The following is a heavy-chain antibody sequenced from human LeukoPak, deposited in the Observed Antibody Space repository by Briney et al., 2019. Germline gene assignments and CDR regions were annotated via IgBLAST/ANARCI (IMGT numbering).Heavy chain of an antibody. Sequence: PGGSLRLSCAASGFTFTTYLMHWVRQVPGKGLVWGARINTDGRVTTYADSVKGRFTVSRDNAENTLYLQMNDLRPEDTAVYYCIRETHVGLHLEYWGQGTLATVTS. CDR3: IRETHVGLHLEY. D-gene: IGHD3-10*02. CDR2: INTDGRVT. CDR1: GFTFTTYL. J-gene: IGHJ4*02. V-gene: IGHV3-74*03.